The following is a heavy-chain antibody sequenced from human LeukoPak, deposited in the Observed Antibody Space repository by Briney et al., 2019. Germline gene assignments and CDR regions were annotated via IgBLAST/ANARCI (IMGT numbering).Heavy chain of an antibody. CDR3: ARGGQGYDLNWFDP. CDR1: GFTFSSYT. CDR2: ISYDGSNK. Sequence: GGALRLYCAASGFTFSSYTIHWVRQAPGKGLEWVTIISYDGSNKYYADSVKGRFTISRDNSKNTLYLQMNSLRAEDTAVYYCARGGQGYDLNWFDPWGQGTLVTVSS. D-gene: IGHD3-3*01. V-gene: IGHV3-30-3*01. J-gene: IGHJ5*02.